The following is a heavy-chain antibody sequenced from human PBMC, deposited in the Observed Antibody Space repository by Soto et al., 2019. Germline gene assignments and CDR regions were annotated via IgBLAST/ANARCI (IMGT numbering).Heavy chain of an antibody. CDR1: GGTFSSYA. V-gene: IGHV1-69*13. Sequence: SVKVSCKASGGTFSSYAISWVRQAPGQGLEWMGGIIPIFGTANYAQKFQGRVTITADESTSTAYMELSSLRSEDTAVYYCARDKWYYYDSSGSSVWGQGTMVTVS. CDR2: IIPIFGTA. J-gene: IGHJ3*01. D-gene: IGHD3-22*01. CDR3: ARDKWYYYDSSGSSV.